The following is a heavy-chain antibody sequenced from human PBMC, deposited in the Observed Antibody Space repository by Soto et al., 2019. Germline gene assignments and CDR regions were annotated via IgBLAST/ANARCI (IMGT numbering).Heavy chain of an antibody. Sequence: EVQLLESGGGLVQPGESLRLSCAASGFSFSSYAMNWVRQAPGKGLEWVSTIGASGSNTYYADSVKGRFTISRDNSNNMLYLQMNSLRVGYTALFYCAKDMGRIAVGQDYWGRGALVTVSP. V-gene: IGHV3-23*01. D-gene: IGHD6-19*01. J-gene: IGHJ4*02. CDR2: IGASGSNT. CDR3: AKDMGRIAVGQDY. CDR1: GFSFSSYA.